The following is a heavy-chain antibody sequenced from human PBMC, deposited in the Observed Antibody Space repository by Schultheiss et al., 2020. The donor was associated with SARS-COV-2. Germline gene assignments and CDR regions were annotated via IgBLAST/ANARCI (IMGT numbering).Heavy chain of an antibody. CDR3: AREGNYYDSSGYSHYYFDY. CDR1: GFTFSSYA. D-gene: IGHD3-22*01. Sequence: GGSLRLSCAASGFTFSSYAMSWVRQAPGKGLEWVSAISGSGGSTYYADSVKGRFTISRDNSKNTLYLQMNSLRAEDTAVYYCAREGNYYDSSGYSHYYFDYWGQGTLVTVSS. V-gene: IGHV3-23*01. J-gene: IGHJ4*02. CDR2: ISGSGGST.